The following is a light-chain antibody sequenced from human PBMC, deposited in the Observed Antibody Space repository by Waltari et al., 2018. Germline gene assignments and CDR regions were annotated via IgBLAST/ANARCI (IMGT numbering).Light chain of an antibody. CDR3: QQYDGEVVT. CDR1: QSVTSLS. CDR2: GTS. V-gene: IGKV3-20*01. Sequence: CRTSQSVTSLSLSWYQQKLGRAPRLLIYGTSSRATGIPDRFSGSGSGTDFTLTISRLEPEDFAVYYCQQYDGEVVTFGGGTKVEI. J-gene: IGKJ4*01.